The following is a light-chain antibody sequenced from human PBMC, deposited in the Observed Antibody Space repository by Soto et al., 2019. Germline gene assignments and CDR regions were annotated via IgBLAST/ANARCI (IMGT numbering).Light chain of an antibody. CDR2: TVS. J-gene: IGKJ4*01. CDR3: QQFYSSPTS. CDR1: QRFSDY. Sequence: DIQMTQSPSSLSASVGDRVTITCRSSQRFSDYLNWYQQRPGEAPKLLIHTVSTSQSGVPSRFSGSGSGTEFTLTISSLQPEDVAIYYCQQFYSSPTSFGGGTKVEI. V-gene: IGKV1-39*01.